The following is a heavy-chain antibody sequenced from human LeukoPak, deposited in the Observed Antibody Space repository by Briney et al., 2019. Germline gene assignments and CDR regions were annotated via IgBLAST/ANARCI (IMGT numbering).Heavy chain of an antibody. CDR1: GYSFTSYW. Sequence: GESLKISCKGSGYSFTSYWIGWMRQMPGKGLEWMGIIYPGDSDTRYSPSFQGQVTISADKSISTAYLQWSSLKASDTAMYYCARHREWPWEPGDYWGQGTLVTVSS. D-gene: IGHD1-26*01. V-gene: IGHV5-51*01. CDR2: IYPGDSDT. J-gene: IGHJ4*02. CDR3: ARHREWPWEPGDY.